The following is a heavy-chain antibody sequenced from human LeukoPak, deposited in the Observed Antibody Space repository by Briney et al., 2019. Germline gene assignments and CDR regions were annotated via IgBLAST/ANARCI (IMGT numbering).Heavy chain of an antibody. CDR3: ARGVGAVKNLDY. CDR2: IYHSGST. V-gene: IGHV4-39*07. D-gene: IGHD1-26*01. Sequence: PSETLSLTCTVSGGSISSSSYYWGWIRQPPGKGLEWIGSIYHSGSTYYNPSLKSRVTISVDTSKNQFSLKLSSVTAADTAVYYCARGVGAVKNLDYWGQGTLVTVSS. CDR1: GGSISSSSYY. J-gene: IGHJ4*02.